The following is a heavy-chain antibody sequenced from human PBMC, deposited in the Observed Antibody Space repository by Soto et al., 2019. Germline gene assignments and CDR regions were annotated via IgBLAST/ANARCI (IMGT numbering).Heavy chain of an antibody. D-gene: IGHD6-19*01. Sequence: GGSLRLSCGASGFTFSNYYMSWIRQAPGKGLEWVSYISSTGRTIYYADSVKGRFTVSRDNAQNSLSLKLNSLRVEDTAVYYCARSYSSGWEFDYWGQGTLVTVSS. CDR1: GFTFSNYY. CDR3: ARSYSSGWEFDY. J-gene: IGHJ4*02. CDR2: ISSTGRTI. V-gene: IGHV3-11*01.